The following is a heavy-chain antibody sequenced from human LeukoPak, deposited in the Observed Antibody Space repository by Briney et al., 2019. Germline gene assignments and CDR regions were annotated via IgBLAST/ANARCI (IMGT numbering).Heavy chain of an antibody. J-gene: IGHJ4*02. Sequence: GSLRLSCTASGITFGDYAMSWVRQAPGKGLEWVGFIRSKAYGGTTEYAASVAGRFTISRDDSKSIAYLQMNSLKTEDTAVYYCTRGGRFSDYWGQGTLVTVSS. CDR1: GITFGDYA. D-gene: IGHD3-3*01. CDR3: TRGGRFSDY. V-gene: IGHV3-49*04. CDR2: IRSKAYGGTT.